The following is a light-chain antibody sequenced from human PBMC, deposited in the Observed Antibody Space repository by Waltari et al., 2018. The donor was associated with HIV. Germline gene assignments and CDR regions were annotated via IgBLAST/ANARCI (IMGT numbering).Light chain of an antibody. CDR2: EVS. V-gene: IGLV2-14*01. Sequence: QSALTQPASVSGSPGQSITISCTGTSSDVGGYNYVSWYQQHQGKVPKLMIFEVSNRPSGVSNRFSGSKSGHSASLTISWLQAEDEADYYCSSYTSSSTLYVFGSGTKVTVL. CDR1: SSDVGGYNY. J-gene: IGLJ1*01. CDR3: SSYTSSSTLYV.